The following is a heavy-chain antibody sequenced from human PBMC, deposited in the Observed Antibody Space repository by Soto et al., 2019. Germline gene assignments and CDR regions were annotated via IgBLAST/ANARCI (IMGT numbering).Heavy chain of an antibody. J-gene: IGHJ4*02. Sequence: GGSLRLSCAASGFTFSSYGMHWVRQAPGKGLEWVAVISYDGSNKYYADSVKGRFTISRDNSKNTLYLQMNSLRAEDTAVYYCAKSEWFLANLAPYYYFDYWGQGTLVTVSS. D-gene: IGHD3-3*01. V-gene: IGHV3-30*18. CDR3: AKSEWFLANLAPYYYFDY. CDR1: GFTFSSYG. CDR2: ISYDGSNK.